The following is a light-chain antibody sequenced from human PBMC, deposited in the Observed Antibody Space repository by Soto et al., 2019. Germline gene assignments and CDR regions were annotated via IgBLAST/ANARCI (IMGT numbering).Light chain of an antibody. CDR3: QQYGSSRT. V-gene: IGKV3-20*01. J-gene: IGKJ1*01. CDR1: QTVSNNF. CDR2: EAS. Sequence: EIVLTQSPGTLSLSPGERATLSCRASQTVSNNFLAWYQQKPGQAPRLLIYEASKRFAGIPDRFSGSGSGTDFTLTISRLEPEDFAVYYCQQYGSSRTFGQGTRV.